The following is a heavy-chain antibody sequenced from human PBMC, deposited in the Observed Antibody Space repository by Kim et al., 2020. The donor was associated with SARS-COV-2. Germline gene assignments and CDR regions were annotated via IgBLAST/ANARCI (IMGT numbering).Heavy chain of an antibody. CDR1: GFTFSSYS. CDR3: ARELVATTFDY. J-gene: IGHJ4*02. D-gene: IGHD5-12*01. CDR2: ISSSSSYI. V-gene: IGHV3-21*01. Sequence: GGSLRLSCAASGFTFSSYSMNWVRQAPGKGLEWVSSISSSSSYIYYADSVKGRLTISRDNAKNSLYLQMNSLRAEDTAVYYCARELVATTFDYWGQGTLVTVSS.